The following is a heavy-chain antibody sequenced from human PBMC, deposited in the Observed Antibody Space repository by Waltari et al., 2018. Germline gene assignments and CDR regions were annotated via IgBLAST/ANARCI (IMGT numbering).Heavy chain of an antibody. CDR2: ISSSRSTI. CDR1: GFTFSSYS. CDR3: ARDFYGGNSFDY. Sequence: EVQLVESGGGLVQPGGSLRLSCAASGFTFSSYSMNWVRQAPGKGLEWGSYISSSRSTIYYADSVKGRFTISRDNAKNSLYLQMNSLRAEDTAVYYCARDFYGGNSFDYWGQGTLVTVSS. D-gene: IGHD2-15*01. V-gene: IGHV3-48*01. J-gene: IGHJ4*02.